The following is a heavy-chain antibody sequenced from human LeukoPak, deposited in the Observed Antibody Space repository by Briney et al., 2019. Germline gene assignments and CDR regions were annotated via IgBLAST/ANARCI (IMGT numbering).Heavy chain of an antibody. CDR3: ARDFESSH. CDR1: GFTFSSYG. D-gene: IGHD3-9*01. J-gene: IGHJ4*02. V-gene: IGHV3-33*01. CDR2: IWYDGSSK. Sequence: GGSLRLSCAASGFTFSSYGMHWVRQAPGKGLEWVALIWYDGSSKHYADSVRGRFTISRDNSKNTLYLQMNSLRAEDTAVYYCARDFESSHWGQGTLVTVSS.